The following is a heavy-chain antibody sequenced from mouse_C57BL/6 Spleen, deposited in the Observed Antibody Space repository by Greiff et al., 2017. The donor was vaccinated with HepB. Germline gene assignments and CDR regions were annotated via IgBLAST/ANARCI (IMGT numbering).Heavy chain of an antibody. CDR3: ARDSNGYAMDY. V-gene: IGHV1-52*01. CDR1: GYTFTSYW. CDR2: IDPSDSET. Sequence: VKLQQPGAELVRPGSSVKLSCKASGYTFTSYWMHWVKQRPIQGLEWIGNIDPSDSETHYNQKFKDKATLTVDKSSSTAYMQLSSLTSEDSAVYYCARDSNGYAMDYWGQGTSVTVSS. J-gene: IGHJ4*01. D-gene: IGHD2-5*01.